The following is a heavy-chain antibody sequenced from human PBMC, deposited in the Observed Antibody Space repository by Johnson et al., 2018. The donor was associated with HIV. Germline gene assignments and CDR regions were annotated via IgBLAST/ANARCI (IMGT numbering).Heavy chain of an antibody. Sequence: VQLVESWGGLVQPGGSLRLSCTDSGFTFASCAMSWVRQAPGKGLEWVSGISASGGSTYYAESVKGRFTISRDKSKKTLYLQMNSLRAEDTAVYYCAKDPPLCGGDCYAFDIWGQGTMVTVSS. CDR2: ISASGGST. D-gene: IGHD2-21*01. V-gene: IGHV3-23*04. CDR3: AKDPPLCGGDCYAFDI. J-gene: IGHJ3*02. CDR1: GFTFASCA.